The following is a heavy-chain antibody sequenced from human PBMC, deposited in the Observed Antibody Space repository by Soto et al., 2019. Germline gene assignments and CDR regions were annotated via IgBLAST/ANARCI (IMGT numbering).Heavy chain of an antibody. CDR2: VTKSGDYT. CDR1: GFRFSDYS. CDR3: ATGGP. J-gene: IGHJ5*02. V-gene: IGHV3-21*01. Sequence: EVQLVESGGGLVKPGGSLRLSCVASGFRFSDYSMNWVRQAPGKGLEWVASVTKSGDYTHHADSVKGRFTISRDNAKNSLYLHMNSLTVEDTGIYYCATGGPWGQGALVTVSS.